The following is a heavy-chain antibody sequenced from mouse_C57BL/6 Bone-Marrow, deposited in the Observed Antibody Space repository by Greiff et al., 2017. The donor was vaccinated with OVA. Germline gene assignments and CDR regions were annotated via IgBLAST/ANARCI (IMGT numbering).Heavy chain of an antibody. CDR1: GYSITSDY. CDR3: ARSPYYYGSHWYFDV. CDR2: ISYSGST. D-gene: IGHD1-1*01. V-gene: IGHV3-8*01. J-gene: IGHJ1*03. Sequence: EVQLVESGPGLAKPSQTLSLTCSVTGYSITSDYWNWIRKFPGNKLEYMGYISYSGSTYYNPSLKSRISITRDTSKNQYYLQLNSVTTEDTATYYCARSPYYYGSHWYFDVWGTGTTVTVSS.